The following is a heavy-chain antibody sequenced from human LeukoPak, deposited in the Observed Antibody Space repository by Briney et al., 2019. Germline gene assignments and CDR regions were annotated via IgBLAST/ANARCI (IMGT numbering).Heavy chain of an antibody. V-gene: IGHV3-48*01. D-gene: IGHD3-16*01. CDR1: GFTFSSYA. CDR3: ARDGGSQGEFDY. Sequence: GGSLRLSCATSGFTFSSYAMDWVRQAPGKGLEWVSYISRNSDTIYCADTVKGRFTISRDNAKNSLYLQMNSLRAEDTAVYYCARDGGSQGEFDYWGQGTLVTVSS. CDR2: ISRNSDTI. J-gene: IGHJ4*02.